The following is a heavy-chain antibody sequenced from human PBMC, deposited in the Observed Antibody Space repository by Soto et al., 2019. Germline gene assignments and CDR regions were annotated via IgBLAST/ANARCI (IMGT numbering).Heavy chain of an antibody. CDR1: GGSISSSNW. CDR2: IYHSGST. V-gene: IGHV4-4*02. Sequence: SETLSLTCAVSGGSISSSNWWSWVRQPPGKGLEWIGEIYHSGSTNYNPSLKSRVTISVDKSKNQFSLKLSSVTAADTAVYYCARTGGTITPGYFQHWGQGTLATVSS. J-gene: IGHJ1*01. D-gene: IGHD2-15*01. CDR3: ARTGGTITPGYFQH.